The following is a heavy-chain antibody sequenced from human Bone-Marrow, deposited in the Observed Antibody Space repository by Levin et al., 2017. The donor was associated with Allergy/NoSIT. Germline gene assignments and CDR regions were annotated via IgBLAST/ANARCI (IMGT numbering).Heavy chain of an antibody. Sequence: KISCKVFGQTLIELSMHWVRQTPGRGLEWMGGFDPDNAETIYAQKFQGRVTMTEDTSTDTAYMELSSLRSEDTAVYYCATDQVVRGVIATHDPFDIWGQGTMVTVSS. J-gene: IGHJ3*02. CDR3: ATDQVVRGVIATHDPFDI. CDR2: FDPDNAET. V-gene: IGHV1-24*01. CDR1: GQTLIELS. D-gene: IGHD3-10*01.